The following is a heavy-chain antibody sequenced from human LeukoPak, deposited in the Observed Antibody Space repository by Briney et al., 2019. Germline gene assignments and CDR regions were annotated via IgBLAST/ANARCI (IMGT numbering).Heavy chain of an antibody. CDR2: ISGSGGST. CDR1: GFTFSSYA. J-gene: IGHJ6*02. V-gene: IGHV3-23*01. CDR3: AKEDRNYDFWSGYSYYYYYGMDV. Sequence: GGSLRLSCAASGFTFSSYAMSWVRQAPGKGLEWVSAISGSGGSTYYADSVKGRFTISRDNSKNTLYLQMNSLRAEDTAVHYCAKEDRNYDFWSGYSYYYYYGMDVWGQGTTVTVSS. D-gene: IGHD3-3*01.